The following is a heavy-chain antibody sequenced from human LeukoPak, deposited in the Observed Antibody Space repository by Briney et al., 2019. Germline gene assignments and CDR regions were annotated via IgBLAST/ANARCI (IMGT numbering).Heavy chain of an antibody. CDR3: ARDGYDYVWGSYRYGY. V-gene: IGHV3-21*01. J-gene: IGHJ4*02. Sequence: GGSLRLSCAASGSTFSNYAMSWVRQAPGKGLEWVSSISSSSSYIYYADSVKGRFTISRDNAKNSLYLQMNSLRAEDTAVYYCARDGYDYVWGSYRYGYWGQGTLVTVSS. CDR2: ISSSSSYI. D-gene: IGHD3-16*02. CDR1: GSTFSNYA.